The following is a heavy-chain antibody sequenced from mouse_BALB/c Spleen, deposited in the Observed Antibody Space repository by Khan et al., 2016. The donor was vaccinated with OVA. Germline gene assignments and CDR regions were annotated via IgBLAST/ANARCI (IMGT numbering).Heavy chain of an antibody. V-gene: IGHV3-2*02. J-gene: IGHJ2*01. CDR3: ARSVTITTVVATDFDY. D-gene: IGHD1-1*01. Sequence: EVQLQESGPGLVKPSQSLSLACTVTGYSITSDYAWNWIRQFPGNKLEWMGYIRYSGRTSYNPSLKIRISITRAPSKTQFFLHLNSVTTGDTANYYCARSVTITTVVATDFDYWGQGTTLTVSS. CDR1: GYSITSDYA. CDR2: IRYSGRT.